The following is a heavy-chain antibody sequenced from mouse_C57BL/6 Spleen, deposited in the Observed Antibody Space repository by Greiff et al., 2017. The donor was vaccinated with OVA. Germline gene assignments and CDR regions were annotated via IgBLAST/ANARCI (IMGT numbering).Heavy chain of an antibody. CDR2: ISGGGGNT. CDR3: ARQGLTGTDAMDY. J-gene: IGHJ4*01. Sequence: EVQLVESGGGLVKPGGSLKLSCAASGFTFSSYTMSWVRQTPEKRLEWVATISGGGGNTYYPDSVKGRFTISRDKAKNTLYLQMSSLRSEDTALYYCARQGLTGTDAMDYWGQGTSVTVSS. CDR1: GFTFSSYT. D-gene: IGHD4-1*01. V-gene: IGHV5-9*01.